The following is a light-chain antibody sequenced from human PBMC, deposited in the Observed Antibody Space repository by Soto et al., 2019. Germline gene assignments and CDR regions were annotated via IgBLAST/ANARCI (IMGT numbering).Light chain of an antibody. CDR3: QQYGSSPYT. CDR1: QSVSSD. CDR2: GAS. J-gene: IGKJ5*01. Sequence: SVSPGERATLSCRASQSVSSDLAWYQQKPGQAPRLLMYGASSRATGIPDRFSGTGSGTDFTLTISRLEPEDFAVYYCQQYGSSPYTFGLGTRLEI. V-gene: IGKV3-20*01.